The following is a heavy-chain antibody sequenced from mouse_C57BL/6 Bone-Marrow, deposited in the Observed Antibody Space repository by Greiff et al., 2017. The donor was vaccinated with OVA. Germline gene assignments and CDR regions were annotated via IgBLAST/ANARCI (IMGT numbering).Heavy chain of an antibody. J-gene: IGHJ3*01. Sequence: QVQLKQPGAELVKPGASVKLSCKASGYTFTSYWMHWVKQRPGRGLEWIGRIDPNSGGTKYNEKFKSKATLTVDKPSSTAYMQLSSLTSEDSAVYYCAREYYGSSPWFAYWGQGTLVTVSA. D-gene: IGHD1-1*01. V-gene: IGHV1-72*01. CDR3: AREYYGSSPWFAY. CDR1: GYTFTSYW. CDR2: IDPNSGGT.